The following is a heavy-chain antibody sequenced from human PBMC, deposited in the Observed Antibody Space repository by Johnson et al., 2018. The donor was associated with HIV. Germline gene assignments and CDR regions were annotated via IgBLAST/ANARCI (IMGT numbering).Heavy chain of an antibody. Sequence: VQLVESGGGVVQPGGSLRLSCAASGFTFSTYDMYCVLQATGKCLEWVSTIGTAGDPYYSGSVKGRFTISRENANNSLYLQMNSLRAGDTAVYYCSRTGVMGAFDIWGQGTMVTVSS. J-gene: IGHJ3*02. CDR2: IGTAGDP. V-gene: IGHV3-13*05. CDR1: GFTFSTYD. CDR3: SRTGVMGAFDI. D-gene: IGHD4-23*01.